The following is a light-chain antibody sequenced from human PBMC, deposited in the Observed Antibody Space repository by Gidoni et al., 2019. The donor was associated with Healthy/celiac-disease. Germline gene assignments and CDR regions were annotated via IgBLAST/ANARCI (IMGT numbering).Light chain of an antibody. V-gene: IGKV3-20*01. CDR2: GAS. Sequence: EIVLTQSPGTLSLSPGERATLSCRASQSVSSSYLALYQQKPGQAPRLLIYGASSRATGIPDRVNVRGSGTDFTLTISRLEPEDFAVYYCQQYGSSPFTFGPGTKVDIK. CDR3: QQYGSSPFT. CDR1: QSVSSSY. J-gene: IGKJ3*01.